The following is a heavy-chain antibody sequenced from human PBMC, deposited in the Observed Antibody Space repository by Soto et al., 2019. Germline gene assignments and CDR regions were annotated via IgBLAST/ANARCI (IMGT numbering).Heavy chain of an antibody. CDR1: GGSISSGYYY. CDR2: IYYSGNT. J-gene: IGHJ6*02. D-gene: IGHD1-26*01. CDR3: ASSSLHGIDV. V-gene: IGHV4-30-4*01. Sequence: SETLSLTCAVPGGSISSGYYYWSWFRQPPGKGLEWIGNIYYSGNTHYNPSLKSRLFISRDTTTNQFSLKXGSVTAAETALYDCASSSLHGIDVSRQGTRVT.